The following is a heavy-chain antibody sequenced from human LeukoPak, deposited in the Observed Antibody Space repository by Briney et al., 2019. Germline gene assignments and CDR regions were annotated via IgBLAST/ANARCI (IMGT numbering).Heavy chain of an antibody. V-gene: IGHV1-46*01. CDR3: ARDLTPGITLGV. CDR2: INPSGGST. CDR1: GYTFTSYY. J-gene: IGHJ3*01. Sequence: ASVKVSCKASGYTFTSYYMHWVRQAPGQGLEWMGIINPSGGSTSYAQKFQGRLTMTRDTSTGTAYMELSSLRFEDTAVYSCARDLTPGITLGVWGQGTMVTVSS. D-gene: IGHD3-16*01.